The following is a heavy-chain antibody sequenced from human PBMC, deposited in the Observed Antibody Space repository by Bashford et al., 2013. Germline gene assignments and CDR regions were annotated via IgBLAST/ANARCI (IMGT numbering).Heavy chain of an antibody. CDR3: ARDAHWGTFDI. CDR2: IFSAGST. Sequence: VRQAPGKGPEWVSIIFSAGSTYYADSVKGRFTISRDDSKSTVYVQMNSLRVEDTAVYYCARDAHWGTFDIWGQGTMVTVSS. V-gene: IGHV3-53*01. J-gene: IGHJ3*02. D-gene: IGHD7-27*01.